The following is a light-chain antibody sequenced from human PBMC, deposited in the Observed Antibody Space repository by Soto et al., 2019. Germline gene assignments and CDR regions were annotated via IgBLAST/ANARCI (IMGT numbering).Light chain of an antibody. CDR3: QQRMTWPPIT. V-gene: IGKV3-11*01. Sequence: VLTQSPATLSLSPGERATLSCRASEPINIYLAWFQQKPGQAPRLLIYDASNRATGIPARFSGSGSGTDFTLTISSLEPEDFSVYYCQQRMTWPPITFGQGTGLDIK. J-gene: IGKJ5*01. CDR1: EPINIY. CDR2: DAS.